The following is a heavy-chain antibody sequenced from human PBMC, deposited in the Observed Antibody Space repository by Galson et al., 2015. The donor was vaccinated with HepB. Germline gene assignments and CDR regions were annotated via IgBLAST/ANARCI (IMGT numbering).Heavy chain of an antibody. CDR1: GFGFRSYG. J-gene: IGHJ4*02. CDR2: ISFDGDKK. V-gene: IGHV3-30*03. Sequence: SLRLSCAASGFGFRSYGMHWVRQAPGEGLEWAAVISFDGDKKYYADSVKGRFTISRDNSKNTLFLHMSNLRPEDTGVYYCARGWGSHYGRFDSWGQGTLVTVSS. D-gene: IGHD3-10*01. CDR3: ARGWGSHYGRFDS.